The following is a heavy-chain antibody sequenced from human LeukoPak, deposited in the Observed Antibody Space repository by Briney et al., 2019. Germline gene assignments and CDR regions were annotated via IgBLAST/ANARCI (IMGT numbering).Heavy chain of an antibody. J-gene: IGHJ6*03. CDR1: GFTFSSYS. CDR2: ISSSSSYI. CDR3: ARAPYCGGDCYLYYYYMDV. Sequence: GGSLRLSCAASGFTFSSYSMNWVRQAPGKGLEWVSSISSSSSYIYYADSVKGRFTISRDNAKSSLYLQMNSLRAEDTAVYYCARAPYCGGDCYLYYYYMDVWGKGTTVTVSS. D-gene: IGHD2-21*02. V-gene: IGHV3-21*01.